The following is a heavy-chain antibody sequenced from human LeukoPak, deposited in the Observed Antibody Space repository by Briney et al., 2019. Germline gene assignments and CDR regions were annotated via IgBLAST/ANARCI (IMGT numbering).Heavy chain of an antibody. D-gene: IGHD2-2*01. V-gene: IGHV3-48*01. CDR1: GFTFSSYS. Sequence: GGSLRLSCAASGFTFSSYSMNWVRQAPGKGLEWVSYIRSGSGTIYYADSVKGRFTISRDDAKNSLYLQMNSLRAEDTAVYYCARVDRSCSSTSCYFDYWGQGTLVTVSS. CDR2: IRSGSGTI. CDR3: ARVDRSCSSTSCYFDY. J-gene: IGHJ4*02.